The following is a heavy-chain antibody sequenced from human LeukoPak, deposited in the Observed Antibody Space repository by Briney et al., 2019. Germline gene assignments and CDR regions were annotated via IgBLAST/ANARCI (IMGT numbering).Heavy chain of an antibody. V-gene: IGHV4-34*01. D-gene: IGHD6-19*01. CDR2: INHSGST. CDR3: ARGIAVAGTDYFDY. J-gene: IGHJ4*02. Sequence: SETLSLTCAVYGGSFSGYYWSWIRQPPGKGLEWIGEINHSGSTNYNPSLKSRVTISVDTSKNQFSLKLSSVTAADTAVYYCARGIAVAGTDYFDYWGQGTLVTASS. CDR1: GGSFSGYY.